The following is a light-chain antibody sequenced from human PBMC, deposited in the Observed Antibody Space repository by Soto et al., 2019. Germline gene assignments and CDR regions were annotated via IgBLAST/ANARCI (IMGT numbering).Light chain of an antibody. CDR1: QSVSSSY. CDR2: GAS. CDR3: QQYGSSPFT. Sequence: EFVLTQSPGTQSLSPGERATLSCRASQSVSSSYLAWYQQKPGQAPRLLIYGASSRATGIPDRFSGSGSGTDYTLTISRLEPEDFAVYYCQQYGSSPFTFGPGTKVDIK. V-gene: IGKV3-20*01. J-gene: IGKJ3*01.